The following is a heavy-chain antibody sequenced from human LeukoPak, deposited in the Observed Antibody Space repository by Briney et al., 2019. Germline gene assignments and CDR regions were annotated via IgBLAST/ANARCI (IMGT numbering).Heavy chain of an antibody. CDR1: GFTFSSYE. CDR3: ARLGQWLVDWYFDL. V-gene: IGHV3-48*03. J-gene: IGHJ2*01. D-gene: IGHD6-19*01. CDR2: ISSSGSTI. Sequence: EGSLRLSCAASGFTFSSYEMNWVRQAPGKGLEWVSYISSSGSTIYYADSVKGRFTISRDNAKNSLYLQMNSLRAEDTAVYHCARLGQWLVDWYFDLWGRGTLVTVSS.